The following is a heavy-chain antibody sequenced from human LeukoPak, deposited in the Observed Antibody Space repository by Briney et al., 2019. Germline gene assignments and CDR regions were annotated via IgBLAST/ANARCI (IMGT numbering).Heavy chain of an antibody. V-gene: IGHV3-30-3*01. J-gene: IGHJ4*02. CDR1: GFTFSSYA. Sequence: PGGSLRLSCAASGFTFSSYAMHWVRQAPGKGLEWVAVISYDGSNKYYADSVKGRFTIFRDNSKNTLYLQMNSLRAEDTAVYYCARGYDILTGYYFDYWGQGTLVTVSS. CDR2: ISYDGSNK. D-gene: IGHD3-9*01. CDR3: ARGYDILTGYYFDY.